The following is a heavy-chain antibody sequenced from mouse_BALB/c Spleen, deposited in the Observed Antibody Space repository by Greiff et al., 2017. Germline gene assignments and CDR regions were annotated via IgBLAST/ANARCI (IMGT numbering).Heavy chain of an antibody. CDR2: ISTYYGDA. J-gene: IGHJ3*01. CDR3: ARHPPKGLYDYDGAWFAY. Sequence: QVQLKESGAELVRPGVSVKISCKGSGYTFTDYAMHWVKQSHAKSLEWIGVISTYYGDASYNQKFKGKATMTVDKSSSTAYMELARLTSEDSAIYYCARHPPKGLYDYDGAWFAYWGQGTLVTVSA. V-gene: IGHV1S137*01. D-gene: IGHD2-4*01. CDR1: GYTFTDYA.